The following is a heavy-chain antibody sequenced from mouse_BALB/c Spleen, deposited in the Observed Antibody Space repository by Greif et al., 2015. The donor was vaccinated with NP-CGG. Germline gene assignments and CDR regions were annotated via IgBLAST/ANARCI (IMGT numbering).Heavy chain of an antibody. CDR2: ILPGSGST. V-gene: IGHV1-9*01. CDR1: GYTFSSYW. Sequence: QVQLQQSGAELMKPGASVKISCKATGYTFSSYWIEWVKQRPGHGLEWIGEILPGSGSTNYNEKFKGKATFTADTSSNTAYMQLSCLTSEDSAVYYCARSEYRYDVDYWGQGTTLTVSS. D-gene: IGHD2-14*01. CDR3: ARSEYRYDVDY. J-gene: IGHJ2*01.